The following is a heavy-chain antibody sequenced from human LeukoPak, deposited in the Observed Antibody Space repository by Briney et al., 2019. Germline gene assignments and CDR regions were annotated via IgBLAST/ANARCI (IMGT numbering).Heavy chain of an antibody. CDR1: GGSISSSSYY. CDR2: IKQDGTEK. J-gene: IGHJ4*02. CDR3: AMTSSWYRVHGTRVIDY. V-gene: IGHV3-7*01. Sequence: QSSETLSLTCTVSGGSISSSSYYWGWIRQPPGKGLEWVANIKQDGTEKYYVDSVKGRFTISRDNAKNSLYLQMNSLRVEDTAVYYCAMTSSWYRVHGTRVIDYWGQGTLVTVSS. D-gene: IGHD6-13*01.